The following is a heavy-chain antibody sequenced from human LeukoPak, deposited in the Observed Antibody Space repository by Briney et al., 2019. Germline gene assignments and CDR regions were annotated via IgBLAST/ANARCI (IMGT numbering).Heavy chain of an antibody. CDR3: ARQGRGAAAGGDY. Sequence: GESLKIFCQGSGYSFTSYWIAWVRQMPGKGLEWMGIIYPGDSDTRYSPSFQGQVTISADKSISTAYLQWSSLKASDTAMYYCARQGRGAAAGGDYWGQGTLVTVSS. CDR2: IYPGDSDT. CDR1: GYSFTSYW. D-gene: IGHD6-13*01. J-gene: IGHJ4*02. V-gene: IGHV5-51*01.